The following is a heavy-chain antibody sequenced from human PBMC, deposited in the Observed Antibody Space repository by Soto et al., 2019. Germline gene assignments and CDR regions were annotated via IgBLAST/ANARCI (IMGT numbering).Heavy chain of an antibody. D-gene: IGHD4-17*01. CDR3: ARFSMTTVTPFD. J-gene: IGHJ4*02. V-gene: IGHV5-51*01. Sequence: RGESLKISCKGSGYSFTTYWIGWVRQMPGKGLEWMGIIYPGDSDTRYSPSFQGQVTISADKSISTAYLQWSSLKASDTAIYYCARFSMTTVTPFDWGQGTLVTVSS. CDR2: IYPGDSDT. CDR1: GYSFTTYW.